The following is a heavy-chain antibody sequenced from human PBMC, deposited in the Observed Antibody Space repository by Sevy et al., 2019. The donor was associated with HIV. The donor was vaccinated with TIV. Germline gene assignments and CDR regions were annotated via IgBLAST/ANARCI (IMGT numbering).Heavy chain of an antibody. Sequence: GESLKISCKGSGYSFTSYWIGWVRQMPGKGLEWMGIIYPGDSVTRYSPSFQGQVTISADKSIGTAYLQWSSLKASDTAMYYCAGQGGWNLLYFGFDPWGQGTLVTVSS. D-gene: IGHD1-7*01. J-gene: IGHJ5*02. V-gene: IGHV5-51*01. CDR3: AGQGGWNLLYFGFDP. CDR1: GYSFTSYW. CDR2: IYPGDSVT.